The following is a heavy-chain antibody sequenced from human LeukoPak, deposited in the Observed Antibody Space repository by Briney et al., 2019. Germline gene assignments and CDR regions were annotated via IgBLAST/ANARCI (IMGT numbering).Heavy chain of an antibody. D-gene: IGHD1-26*01. CDR2: IWFDGRDK. Sequence: PGCSQRLSYAHCGFAFSNYGMLWVRQAPGKALEWAAVIWFDGRDKYYVEYVKARFTISRDNSKNPLSLHMDSLRADDTAVYYCSRYRASPNYCDFWGQGTRVSVPS. CDR1: GFAFSNYG. CDR3: SRYRASPNYCDF. J-gene: IGHJ4*03. V-gene: IGHV3-33*08.